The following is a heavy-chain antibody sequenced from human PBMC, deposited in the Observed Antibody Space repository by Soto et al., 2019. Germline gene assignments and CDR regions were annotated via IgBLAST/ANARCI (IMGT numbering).Heavy chain of an antibody. J-gene: IGHJ4*02. D-gene: IGHD2-15*01. V-gene: IGHV3-21*01. CDR2: ISSSSSYI. CDR1: GFTCSSYS. CDR3: PKEDGGRWSRWDS. Sequence: EVQLVESGGGLVKPGGSLRLSCAASGFTCSSYSMYWVRQAPGTGLEWVSSISSSSSYIYYADSVKGRFTISRDNAKNSLYLPMNSLRDEDTAVYYWPKEDGGRWSRWDSWGQGTLLTVCS.